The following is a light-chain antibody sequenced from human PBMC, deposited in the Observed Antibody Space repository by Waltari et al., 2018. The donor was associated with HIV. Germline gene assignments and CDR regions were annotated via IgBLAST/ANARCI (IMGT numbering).Light chain of an antibody. CDR3: EQSYNTPLT. V-gene: IGKV1-39*01. J-gene: IGKJ4*01. Sequence: DIQMTQSPSSLSASVGDRVTITCRASQSINTYLNWYQQKPGQAPKILIYAASNLQSGVPSRFSGSGSGTDFTLSISSLQPEDFATYYCEQSYNTPLTFGGGTKVEIK. CDR2: AAS. CDR1: QSINTY.